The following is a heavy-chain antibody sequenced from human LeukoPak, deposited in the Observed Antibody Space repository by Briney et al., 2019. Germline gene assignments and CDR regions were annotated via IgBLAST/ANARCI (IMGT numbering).Heavy chain of an antibody. J-gene: IGHJ1*01. CDR3: AKDKSPGPRAEYFQH. CDR1: GGSIGSYY. Sequence: SETLSLTCAVSGGSIGSYYWSWIRQPPGKGLEWIGYIYYSGSTNYNPSLKSRVTISVDTSKNQFSLKLSSVTAADTAVYYCAKDKSPGPRAEYFQHWGQGTLVTVSS. V-gene: IGHV4-59*01. D-gene: IGHD2-8*02. CDR2: IYYSGST.